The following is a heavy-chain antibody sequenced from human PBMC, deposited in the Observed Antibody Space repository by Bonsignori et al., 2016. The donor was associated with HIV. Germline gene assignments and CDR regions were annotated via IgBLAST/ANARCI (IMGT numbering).Heavy chain of an antibody. D-gene: IGHD4-17*01. CDR2: MNPNSGNT. V-gene: IGHV1-8*01. CDR3: AKAATTLTLPGDWFDP. Sequence: ASVKVSCKASGYIFRNYDINWVRQATGQGLEWMGWMNPNSGNTGHSLKFQGRISMTRNSSISTAYMELRGLRSDDTAVYYCAKAATTLTLPGDWFDPWGQGTLVTVSS. J-gene: IGHJ5*02. CDR1: GYIFRNYD.